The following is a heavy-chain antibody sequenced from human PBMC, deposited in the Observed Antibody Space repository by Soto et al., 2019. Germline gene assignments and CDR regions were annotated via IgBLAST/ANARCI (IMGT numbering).Heavy chain of an antibody. CDR1: GATINRGSYY. CDR2: IYYSGNA. J-gene: IGHJ4*02. Sequence: QLQLQESGPGLVKPPETLSLTCSVSGATINRGSYYWGWVRQPPGKGLEWIGSIYYSGNAYYSPSLKNRVPISVDTSKNQFSLKVNSVTSADTAVYYCVRASTLDYWGQGILVTVSS. V-gene: IGHV4-39*01. CDR3: VRASTLDY.